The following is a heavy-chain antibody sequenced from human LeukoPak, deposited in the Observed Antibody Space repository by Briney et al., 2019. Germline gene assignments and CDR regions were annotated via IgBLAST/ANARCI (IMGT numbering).Heavy chain of an antibody. V-gene: IGHV1-2*02. CDR2: INPNSGGT. D-gene: IGHD6-19*01. CDR1: GYTFTGYN. CDR3: ARDLRTVTVAGLGVFDI. J-gene: IGHJ3*02. Sequence: ASVKVSCKASGYTFTGYNIHWVRQVPGQGPEWMGWINPNSGGTNYAQKFQGRVTMNRDMSTSTIYLGLTSLRSDDTAFYYCARDLRTVTVAGLGVFDIWGQGTIVSVSS.